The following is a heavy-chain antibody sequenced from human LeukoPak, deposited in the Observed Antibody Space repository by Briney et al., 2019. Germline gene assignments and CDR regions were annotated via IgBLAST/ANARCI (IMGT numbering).Heavy chain of an antibody. D-gene: IGHD2-8*01. CDR3: AKCIYYYNYMDV. J-gene: IGHJ6*03. Sequence: PGGSLRLSCAASGFTFSSYAMSWVRQGPGKGLEWVSTIISGSGGSTYYADSVKGRFTISRDNSKNTLYLQMNSLRAEDTAVYYCAKCIYYYNYMDVWGKGTTVTVSS. CDR2: IISGSGGST. CDR1: GFTFSSYA. V-gene: IGHV3-23*01.